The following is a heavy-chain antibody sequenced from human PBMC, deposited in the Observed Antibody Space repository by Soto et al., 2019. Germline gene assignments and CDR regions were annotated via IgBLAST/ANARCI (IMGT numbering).Heavy chain of an antibody. V-gene: IGHV3-33*01. CDR3: ARDMGATPRGVDY. CDR1: GFTFSSYG. D-gene: IGHD1-26*01. J-gene: IGHJ4*02. CDR2: IWYDGSNK. Sequence: QVQLVESGGGVVQPGRSLRLSCAASGFTFSSYGMHWVRQAPGKGLEWVAVIWYDGSNKYYADSVKGRFTISRDNSKNTLYLQMNSLRAEDTAVYYCARDMGATPRGVDYWGQGTLVTVSS.